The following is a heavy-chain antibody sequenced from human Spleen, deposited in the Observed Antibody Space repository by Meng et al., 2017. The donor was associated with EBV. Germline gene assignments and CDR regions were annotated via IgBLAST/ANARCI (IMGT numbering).Heavy chain of an antibody. CDR1: GGSFSDYS. Sequence: QVQPPQWGAGLLKPSETLSLTCSAYGGSFSDYSWSWIRQPPGQGLQWIGEINPSGSTNFNPSLQSRVTMSVDTSDNQFSLKLRSVTAADTAIYYCARGGVVTASYFDFWGQGTLVTVSS. J-gene: IGHJ4*02. CDR3: ARGGVVTASYFDF. V-gene: IGHV4-34*01. CDR2: INPSGST. D-gene: IGHD2-21*02.